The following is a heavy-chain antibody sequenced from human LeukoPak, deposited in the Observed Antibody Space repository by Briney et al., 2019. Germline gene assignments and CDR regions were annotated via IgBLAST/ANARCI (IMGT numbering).Heavy chain of an antibody. D-gene: IGHD3-22*01. CDR3: ARGSDYYDSSGSDFDY. CDR1: GYTFTSYD. CDR2: MNPNSGNT. V-gene: IGHV1-8*01. Sequence: ASVKVSCKASGYTFTSYDINWVRQATGQGLEWMGWMNPNSGNTGYAQKFQGRVTMTRNTSISTAYMKLSSLRSEDTAVYYCARGSDYYDSSGSDFDYWGQGTLVTVSS. J-gene: IGHJ4*02.